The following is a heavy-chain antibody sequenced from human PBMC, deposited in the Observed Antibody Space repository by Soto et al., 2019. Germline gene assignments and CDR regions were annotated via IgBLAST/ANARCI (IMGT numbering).Heavy chain of an antibody. CDR2: IIPIFGTA. CDR3: ARDVSITMVRGVYTYYYYGMDV. CDR1: GGTFSSYA. Sequence: QVQLVQSGAEVKKPGSSVKVSCKASGGTFSSYAISWVRQAPGQGLEWMGGIIPIFGTANYAQKFQGRVTITADESTSTAYMELSSLRSEETAVYYCARDVSITMVRGVYTYYYYGMDVWGQGTTVTVS. D-gene: IGHD3-10*01. V-gene: IGHV1-69*01. J-gene: IGHJ6*02.